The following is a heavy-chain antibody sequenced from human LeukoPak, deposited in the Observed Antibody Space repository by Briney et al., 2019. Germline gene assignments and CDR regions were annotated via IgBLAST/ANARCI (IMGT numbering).Heavy chain of an antibody. CDR1: GFTLNMYW. V-gene: IGHV3-7*01. Sequence: GGSLRLSCAASGFTLNMYWMTWVRQAPGKGLESVAYIDKDGSDKYYVDSVKGRFTVSRDNAKNSLYLQMNSLRAEDTAVYYCARDAGYGGNSDYWGQGALVTVSS. CDR2: IDKDGSDK. D-gene: IGHD4-23*01. J-gene: IGHJ4*02. CDR3: ARDAGYGGNSDY.